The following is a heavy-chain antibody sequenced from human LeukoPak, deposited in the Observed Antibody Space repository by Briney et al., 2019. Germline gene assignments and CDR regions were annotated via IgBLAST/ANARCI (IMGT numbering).Heavy chain of an antibody. V-gene: IGHV3-7*01. Sequence: PGGSLRLSCAASGFTFSSYSMNWVRQAPGKGLEWVANIKQDGREKHYVDSVMGRFTISRDNAKNSLYLQMNSLRVEDTGLYYCTRDEAAATNWGQGTLVTVSS. CDR3: TRDEAAATN. CDR2: IKQDGREK. D-gene: IGHD6-13*01. J-gene: IGHJ4*02. CDR1: GFTFSSYS.